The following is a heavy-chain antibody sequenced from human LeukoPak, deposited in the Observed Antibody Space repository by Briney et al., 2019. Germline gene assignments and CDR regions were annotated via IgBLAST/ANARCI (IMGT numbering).Heavy chain of an antibody. CDR2: INHSGST. CDR1: GGSFSGYY. Sequence: ETSETLSLTCAVYGGSFSGYYWSWIRQPPGKGLEWIGEINHSGSTNYNPSLKSRVTISVDTSKNQFSLKLSSVTAADTAVYYCARVHVLAVAGYYFDYWGQGTLVTVSS. V-gene: IGHV4-34*01. D-gene: IGHD6-19*01. J-gene: IGHJ4*02. CDR3: ARVHVLAVAGYYFDY.